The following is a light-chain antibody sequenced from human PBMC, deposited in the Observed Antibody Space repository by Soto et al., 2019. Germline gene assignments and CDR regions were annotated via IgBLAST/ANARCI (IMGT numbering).Light chain of an antibody. Sequence: DIVMTQSPLSLPVTPGEAASISCMSSQSLQHSNRYNYLDWYLQKPGQSPQLLIYLGSNRASGVPDRFSGSGSGTDFTLKISRVEAEDVGVYYCMQALQTSITFGQGTRLEIK. CDR3: MQALQTSIT. CDR2: LGS. J-gene: IGKJ5*01. CDR1: QSLQHSNRYNY. V-gene: IGKV2-28*01.